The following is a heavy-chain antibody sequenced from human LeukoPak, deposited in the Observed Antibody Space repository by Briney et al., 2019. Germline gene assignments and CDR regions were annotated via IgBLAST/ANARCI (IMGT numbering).Heavy chain of an antibody. CDR2: MNPKTGNT. J-gene: IGHJ3*02. Sequence: GASVTVSFTASGYTFTNFDINWGRQPTGQGQERVGCMNPKTGNTGSLQKLHRRVTITGNSSISTTYMELSSLRSENTAVYYCVRIDYSNAFDIWGQGTMVTVSS. CDR3: VRIDYSNAFDI. V-gene: IGHV1-8*03. CDR1: GYTFTNFD. D-gene: IGHD4-11*01.